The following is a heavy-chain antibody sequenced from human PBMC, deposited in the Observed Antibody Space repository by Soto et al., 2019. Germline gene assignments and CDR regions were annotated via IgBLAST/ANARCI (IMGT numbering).Heavy chain of an antibody. D-gene: IGHD3-10*02. V-gene: IGHV3-23*01. J-gene: IGHJ4*02. Sequence: EVHLLESGGGLVQPGGSLRLSCAASGFTFSSHSMTWVRQAPGKGLEWISGISNNNVDTFYAESVKGRFTISRDNSKKTVSLQMNSLRADDTARYFCSKWSGSGASGGQGTLVIVSS. CDR3: SKWSGSGAS. CDR2: ISNNNVDT. CDR1: GFTFSSHS.